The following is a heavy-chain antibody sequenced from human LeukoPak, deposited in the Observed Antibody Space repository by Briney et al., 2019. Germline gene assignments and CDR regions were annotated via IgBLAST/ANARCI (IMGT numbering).Heavy chain of an antibody. CDR3: AREDHSNYNY. J-gene: IGHJ4*01. CDR2: ITSSNTI. Sequence: GGPLRLSCAASGFIFSSYSMNWVRQAPGKGLEWVSYITSSNTIYYADSVRGRFTISRDNAKNSLYLQMNSLRAEDTAVYYCAREDHSNYNYWGXGTLVTXSS. D-gene: IGHD4-11*01. CDR1: GFIFSSYS. V-gene: IGHV3-48*04.